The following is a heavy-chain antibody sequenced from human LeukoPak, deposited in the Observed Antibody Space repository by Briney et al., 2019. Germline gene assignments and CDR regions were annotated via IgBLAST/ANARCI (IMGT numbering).Heavy chain of an antibody. Sequence: GGSLRLSCAASGFTFSSYSMNWVRQAPGKGLEWVSYISSSSSTIYYADSVKGRFTISRDNAKNSLYLQMSSLRAEDTAVYYCARDPHIVGATALPNYFDYWGQGTLVTVSS. CDR1: GFTFSSYS. CDR2: ISSSSSTI. CDR3: ARDPHIVGATALPNYFDY. J-gene: IGHJ4*02. V-gene: IGHV3-48*01. D-gene: IGHD1-26*01.